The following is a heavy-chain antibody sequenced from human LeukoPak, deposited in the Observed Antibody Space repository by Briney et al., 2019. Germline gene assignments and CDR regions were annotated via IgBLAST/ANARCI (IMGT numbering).Heavy chain of an antibody. CDR1: GFTFSSYA. Sequence: GGSLRLSCAVSGFTFSSYAMNWVRQAPGMGLEWLSYISASRGITYYADSVKGRFTISRDNAKNSLYLQMNSLRAEDTAVYYCVRGSLASGVVVYYYYYLDVWGKGTTVTVSS. J-gene: IGHJ6*03. V-gene: IGHV3-48*01. CDR2: ISASRGIT. CDR3: VRGSLASGVVVYYYYYLDV. D-gene: IGHD3-3*01.